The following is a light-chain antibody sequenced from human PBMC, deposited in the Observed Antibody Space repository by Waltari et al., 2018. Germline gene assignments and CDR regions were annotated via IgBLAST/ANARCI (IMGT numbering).Light chain of an antibody. CDR2: EVA. Sequence: QSALTQPPSASGSPGPSVTISCTGTSRDVGGYNYVSWSQQHPGKAPKLMIYEVAKRPSGVPDRFSGSKSGDTASLTVSGLQVDDEADYYCSSYAGRNNFVVFGGGTKLTVL. J-gene: IGLJ2*01. CDR1: SRDVGGYNY. CDR3: SSYAGRNNFVV. V-gene: IGLV2-8*01.